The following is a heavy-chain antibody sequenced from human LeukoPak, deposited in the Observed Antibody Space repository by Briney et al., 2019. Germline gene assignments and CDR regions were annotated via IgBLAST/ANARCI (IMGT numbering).Heavy chain of an antibody. CDR2: ISGSGGST. CDR1: GFTFSSYA. D-gene: IGHD5-12*01. J-gene: IGHJ4*02. Sequence: GGSLRLSCGASGFTFSSYAMSWVRQAPGKGLEWVSAISGSGGSTYYADSVKGRFTISRDNSKNTLYLQMNSLRAEDTAVYYCAKVGRQLTITHFDYWGQGTLVTVSS. V-gene: IGHV3-23*01. CDR3: AKVGRQLTITHFDY.